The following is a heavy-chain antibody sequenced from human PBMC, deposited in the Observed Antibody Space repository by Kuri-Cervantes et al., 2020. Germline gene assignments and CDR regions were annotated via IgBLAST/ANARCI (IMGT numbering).Heavy chain of an antibody. V-gene: IGHV3-7*01. CDR3: ARYFAFEYFDY. D-gene: IGHD3-10*01. CDR2: IKQDGSEK. Sequence: GESLKISCAASGFTFSSSWMHWVCQAPEKGLEWVADIKQDGSEKYYVDSVKGRFTISRDNAKNSLYLQMNSLRAEDTAVYYCARYFAFEYFDYWGQGTLVTVSS. CDR1: GFTFSSSW. J-gene: IGHJ4*02.